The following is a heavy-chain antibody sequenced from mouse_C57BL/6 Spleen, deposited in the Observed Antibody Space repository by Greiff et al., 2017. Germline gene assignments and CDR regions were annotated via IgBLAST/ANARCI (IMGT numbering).Heavy chain of an antibody. V-gene: IGHV5-12*01. D-gene: IGHD1-1*01. CDR3: ARRGIYNGSSYVRVGYFDV. CDR2: ISNGGGST. J-gene: IGHJ1*03. CDR1: GFTFSDYY. Sequence: EVMLVESGGGLVQPGGSLKLSCAASGFTFSDYYMYWVRQTPEKRLEWVAYISNGGGSTYYPDTVKGRFTISRDNAKNTLYLQMSRLKSEDTAMYYCARRGIYNGSSYVRVGYFDVWGTGTTVTVSS.